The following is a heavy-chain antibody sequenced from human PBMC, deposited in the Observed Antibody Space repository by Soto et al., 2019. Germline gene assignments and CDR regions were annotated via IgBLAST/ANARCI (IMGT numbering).Heavy chain of an antibody. CDR2: MNPNSGNT. J-gene: IGHJ6*02. Sequence: QVQLVQSGAEVKKPGASVKVSCKASGYTFTSYDINWVRQATGQGLEWMGWMNPNSGNTGYAQKFQGRVTMTRNTSISTAYMELSSLRSEDTAVYYCASAPRSIYDSSGYYFYYYGMDVWGQGTTVTVSS. V-gene: IGHV1-8*01. D-gene: IGHD3-22*01. CDR1: GYTFTSYD. CDR3: ASAPRSIYDSSGYYFYYYGMDV.